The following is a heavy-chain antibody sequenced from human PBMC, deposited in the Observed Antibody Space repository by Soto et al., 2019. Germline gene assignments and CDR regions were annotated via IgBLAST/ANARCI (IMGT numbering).Heavy chain of an antibody. Sequence: GGSLRLSCTASGFTFGDYAMSWVRQAPGKGLEWVGFIRSKAYGGTTEYAASVKGRFTISRDDSKSIAYLQMNSLKTEDTAVYYCTRDAAEPHSGYDSGGAFDIWGQGTMVTVSS. D-gene: IGHD5-12*01. V-gene: IGHV3-49*04. CDR1: GFTFGDYA. CDR3: TRDAAEPHSGYDSGGAFDI. J-gene: IGHJ3*02. CDR2: IRSKAYGGTT.